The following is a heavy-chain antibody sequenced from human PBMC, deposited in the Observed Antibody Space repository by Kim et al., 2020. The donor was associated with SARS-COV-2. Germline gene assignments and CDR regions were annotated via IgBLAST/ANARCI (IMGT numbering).Heavy chain of an antibody. V-gene: IGHV3-30*01. J-gene: IGHJ6*03. D-gene: IGHD6-13*01. Sequence: VKGRFPISRDNSKNTLYLQMNNLRAEDTAVYYCARDRIAASPGYYYYMDVWGKGTTVTVSS. CDR3: ARDRIAASPGYYYYMDV.